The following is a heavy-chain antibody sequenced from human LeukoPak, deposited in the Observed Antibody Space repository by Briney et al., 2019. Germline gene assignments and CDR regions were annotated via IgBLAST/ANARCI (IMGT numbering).Heavy chain of an antibody. CDR2: IKSKTDGGTT. Sequence: GGSLRLSCAAFGFTFSNAWMNWVRQSPGKGLEWVGRIKSKTDGGTTDYAAPVKGRFTISRDDSKNTLYLQMNSLKTEDTAVYYCTTDRYYDSSGYYSDYWGQGTLVTVSS. D-gene: IGHD3-22*01. CDR3: TTDRYYDSSGYYSDY. J-gene: IGHJ4*02. CDR1: GFTFSNAW. V-gene: IGHV3-15*07.